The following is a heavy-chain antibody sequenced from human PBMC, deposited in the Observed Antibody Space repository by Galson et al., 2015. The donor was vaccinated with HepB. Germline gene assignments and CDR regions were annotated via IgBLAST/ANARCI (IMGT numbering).Heavy chain of an antibody. CDR1: GFTFNSYG. J-gene: IGHJ1*01. D-gene: IGHD3-10*01. V-gene: IGHV3-33*08. Sequence: SLRLSCAASGFTFNSYGMHWVRQAPGKGLEWVAVIWYDGSNKYYADSVKGRFTISRDNSKNTLYLQMNSLRAEDTAVYYCAREAGSDAEYFQHWGQGTLVTVSS. CDR3: AREAGSDAEYFQH. CDR2: IWYDGSNK.